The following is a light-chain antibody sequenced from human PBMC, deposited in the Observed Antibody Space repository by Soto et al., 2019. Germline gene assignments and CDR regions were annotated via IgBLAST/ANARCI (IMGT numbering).Light chain of an antibody. J-gene: IGKJ1*01. CDR3: MQGTHRPYTWT. CDR2: KVS. Sequence: EVVLTQSPLSLPVTLGEPASISCTSSQSLVYGDGNTYLNWFQQRPGQSPRRLSCKVSNRESGVPCRFSGSGSDTDYTLRISRVEAEDVGVYYCMQGTHRPYTWTFGQGTKVEIK. V-gene: IGKV2-30*01. CDR1: QSLVYGDGNTY.